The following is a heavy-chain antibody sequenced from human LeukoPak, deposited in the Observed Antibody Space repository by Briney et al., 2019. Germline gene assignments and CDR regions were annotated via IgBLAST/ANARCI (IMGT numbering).Heavy chain of an antibody. CDR2: FYDSGNT. CDR1: GYSISSGYY. CDR3: ARDLGGSRDS. V-gene: IGHV4-38-2*02. D-gene: IGHD1-26*01. Sequence: PSETLSLTCTVSGYSISSGYYWGWIRRPPGKGLEWIGSFYDSGNTYYNPSLKSRVTISVDTSKKQFSLKLSSVTAADTAVYYCARDLGGSRDSWGQGTLVTVSS. J-gene: IGHJ4*02.